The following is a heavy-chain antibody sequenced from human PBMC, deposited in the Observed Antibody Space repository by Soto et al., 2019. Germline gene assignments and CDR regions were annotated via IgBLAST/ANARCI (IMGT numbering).Heavy chain of an antibody. Sequence: SETRSLTWTVSGGSISRYYWSWIRQPPGKGLEWIGYIYYSGSTNYNPSLKSRVTISVDTSKNQFSLKLSSVTAADTAVYYCAGKRLMVYAPNRYYFDYWGQGTLVTVSS. CDR3: AGKRLMVYAPNRYYFDY. D-gene: IGHD2-8*01. CDR2: IYYSGST. CDR1: GGSISRYY. J-gene: IGHJ4*02. V-gene: IGHV4-59*01.